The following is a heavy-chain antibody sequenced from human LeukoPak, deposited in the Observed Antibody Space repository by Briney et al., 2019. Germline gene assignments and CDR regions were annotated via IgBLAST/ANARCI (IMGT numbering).Heavy chain of an antibody. J-gene: IGHJ4*02. CDR2: ISGSGGST. D-gene: IGHD5-18*01. Sequence: PGGSLRLSCAASGFTFSSYAMSWVRQAPGKGLEWVSAISGSGGSTYYADYVKGRFTISRDNSKNTLYLQMNSLRAEDTAVYYCAKVPGGDTAIVTGYWGQGTLVTVSS. CDR1: GFTFSSYA. CDR3: AKVPGGDTAIVTGY. V-gene: IGHV3-23*01.